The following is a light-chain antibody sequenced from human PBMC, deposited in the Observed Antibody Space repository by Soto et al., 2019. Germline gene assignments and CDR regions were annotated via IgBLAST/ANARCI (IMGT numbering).Light chain of an antibody. V-gene: IGKV3-15*01. CDR1: QGVSSN. CDR3: QQYNNWPLT. J-gene: IGKJ2*01. CDR2: GAS. Sequence: EIVMTQSPATLSVSPGERATLSCRASQGVSSNLAWYQQKPGQAPRLLIYGASTRATGIPASFSGSGSGTEFTLTISSLQSEDFAVYYCQQYNNWPLTFGQGTKLEIK.